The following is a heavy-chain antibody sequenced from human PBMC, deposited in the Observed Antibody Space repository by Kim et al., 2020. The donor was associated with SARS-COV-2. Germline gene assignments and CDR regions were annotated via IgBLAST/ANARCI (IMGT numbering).Heavy chain of an antibody. CDR2: IRNDGATK. J-gene: IGHJ3*02. Sequence: GGSLRLSCAASGFTISPFWMHWVRQSPGKGLVWVSRIRNDGATKTYADSVKGRCTISRDNAKNTLSLQMNMLRAEDTAVDDCIRDCVRRFDIGCEGTVVT. CDR3: IRDCVRRFDI. V-gene: IGHV3-74*03. CDR1: GFTISPFW.